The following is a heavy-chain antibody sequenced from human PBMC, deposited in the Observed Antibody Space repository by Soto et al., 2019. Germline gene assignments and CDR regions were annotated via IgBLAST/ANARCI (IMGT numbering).Heavy chain of an antibody. CDR2: IYPGDSDT. V-gene: IGHV5-51*01. J-gene: IGHJ6*02. CDR1: GYSFTTYW. Sequence: PGESLKISCKGSGYSFTTYWIGWVRQMPGKGLEWMGIIYPGDSDTTYSPSFQGQVTMTRDTSIYTAYMELSRLKSDDTAAYYCARGGSQRHYYQAMDVWGQGTTVTVSS. D-gene: IGHD1-1*01. CDR3: ARGGSQRHYYQAMDV.